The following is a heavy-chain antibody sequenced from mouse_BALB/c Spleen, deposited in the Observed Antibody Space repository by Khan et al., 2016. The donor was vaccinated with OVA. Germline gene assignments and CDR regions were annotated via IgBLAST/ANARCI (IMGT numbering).Heavy chain of an antibody. J-gene: IGHJ3*01. Sequence: EVELVESGGGLVQPGGSRKLSCAASGFTFSDYGMAWVRQAPGKGPEWVAFISDLAYTIYYADTVTGRFTISRENAKNTLYLEMRSLRSEDTAMYYCGRGGGAASFVYWGLGTLVTVAA. V-gene: IGHV5-15*02. CDR1: GFTFSDYG. CDR2: ISDLAYTI. CDR3: GRGGGAASFVY.